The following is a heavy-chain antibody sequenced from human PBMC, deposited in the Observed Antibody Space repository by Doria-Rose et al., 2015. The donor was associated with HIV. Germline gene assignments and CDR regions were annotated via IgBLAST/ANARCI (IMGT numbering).Heavy chain of an antibody. Sequence: QVTLKESGPVLVKPTETLTLTCTVSGVSLSSPGMGVSWIRQPPGKALEWLANIVSDDERSYNTSLKSRLTISRRTSKSQVFLTMTDMDPVDTATYYCARIKSSRWYHKYYFDFWGQGTLVIVSA. CDR3: ARIKSSRWYHKYYFDF. V-gene: IGHV2-26*01. J-gene: IGHJ4*02. CDR2: IVSDDER. CDR1: GVSLSSPGMG. D-gene: IGHD6-13*01.